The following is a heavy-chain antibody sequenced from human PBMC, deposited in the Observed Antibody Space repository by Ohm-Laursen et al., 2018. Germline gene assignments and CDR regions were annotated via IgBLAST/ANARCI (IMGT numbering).Heavy chain of an antibody. V-gene: IGHV3-33*08. D-gene: IGHD3-3*01. CDR1: GFTFSNYW. CDR3: ARDSQYYDFWSGYPRDYYYGMDV. J-gene: IGHJ6*02. Sequence: SLRLSCAASGFTFSNYWMSWVRQTPGKGLEWVAVIWYDGSNKYYADSVKGRFTISRDNSKNTLYLQMNSLRAEDTAVYYCARDSQYYDFWSGYPRDYYYGMDVWGQGTTVTVSS. CDR2: IWYDGSNK.